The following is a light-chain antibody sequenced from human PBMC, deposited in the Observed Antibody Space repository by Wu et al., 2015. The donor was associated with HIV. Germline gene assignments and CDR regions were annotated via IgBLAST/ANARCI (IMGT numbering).Light chain of an antibody. V-gene: IGKV1-33*01. Sequence: QMTPVSILPVCIYRRQSLITCQASQDINTYLNWYQQKPGKAPRLLIYDASNLETGVPSRFSGSGSGTDFTFTISSLQPEDVATYYCQQYDDLPPFTFGPGTEMGVK. J-gene: IGKJ3*01. CDR2: DAS. CDR1: QDINTY. CDR3: QQYDDLPPFT.